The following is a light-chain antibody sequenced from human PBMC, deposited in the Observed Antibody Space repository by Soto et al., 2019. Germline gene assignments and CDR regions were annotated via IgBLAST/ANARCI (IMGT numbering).Light chain of an antibody. J-gene: IGKJ2*01. CDR1: QSVSSGY. CDR3: QQYGSSPYT. V-gene: IGKV3-20*01. CDR2: DAS. Sequence: EIVLTQSPGTLSLSPGERATLSCRASQSVSSGYLAWYQQKPGQAPRLLIYDASSRATDIPDRFSGSGSGTDFTLTISRLEPEDFAVYFCQQYGSSPYTFGQGTKLEIK.